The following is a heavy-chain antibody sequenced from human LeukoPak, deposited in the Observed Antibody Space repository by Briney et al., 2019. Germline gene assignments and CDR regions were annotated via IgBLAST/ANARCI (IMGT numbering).Heavy chain of an antibody. Sequence: SETLSLTCTVSGGSMTSYYRSWIRQPPGKGLEWIGSIYYSGSSNYKSSLKSRVSISVDTSKNQFSLKLNSVTAADTALYYCARVYGDSTFDYWGQGIRVTVSS. D-gene: IGHD4-17*01. CDR2: IYYSGSS. J-gene: IGHJ4*02. CDR1: GGSMTSYY. CDR3: ARVYGDSTFDY. V-gene: IGHV4-59*08.